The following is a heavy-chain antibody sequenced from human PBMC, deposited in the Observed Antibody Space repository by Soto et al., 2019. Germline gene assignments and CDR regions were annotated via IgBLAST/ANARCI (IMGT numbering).Heavy chain of an antibody. Sequence: EVQLLESGGGLVQPGGSLRRSCAASGFTFSSYAMSWVRLAPGKGLERFSSIGGSGGTYYADSVKGRFTISRDNSKNMLYLHLNSLRAEDTAMYYCAKGQGWSYYYDSWGQGTLVTVSS. J-gene: IGHJ4*02. V-gene: IGHV3-23*01. CDR2: IGGSGGT. CDR1: GFTFSSYA. D-gene: IGHD2-15*01. CDR3: AKGQGWSYYYDS.